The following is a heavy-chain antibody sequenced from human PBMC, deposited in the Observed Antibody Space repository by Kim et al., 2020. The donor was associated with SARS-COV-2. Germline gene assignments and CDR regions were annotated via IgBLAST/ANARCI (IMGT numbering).Heavy chain of an antibody. J-gene: IGHJ4*02. CDR3: ATYNMIGGGTFDY. CDR1: GFSFNNAW. V-gene: IGHV3-15*01. D-gene: IGHD3-22*01. CDR2: LKSKGDGGAT. Sequence: GGSLRLSCAASGFSFNNAWMSWVRQPPGKGLEWVGRLKSKGDGGATDYAAPVKGRFTISRDDSKNTLYLQMNNLKSEDTAIYYCATYNMIGGGTFDYWGQGTLVTVSS.